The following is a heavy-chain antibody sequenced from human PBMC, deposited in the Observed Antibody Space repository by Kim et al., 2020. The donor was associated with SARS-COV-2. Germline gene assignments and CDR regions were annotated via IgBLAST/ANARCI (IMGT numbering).Heavy chain of an antibody. V-gene: IGHV3-11*06. Sequence: FTISRDNAKNSLYLQMNSLRAEDTAVYYCARDPSRSYYYDSSGYSIPFDYWGQGTLVTVSS. D-gene: IGHD3-22*01. CDR3: ARDPSRSYYYDSSGYSIPFDY. J-gene: IGHJ4*02.